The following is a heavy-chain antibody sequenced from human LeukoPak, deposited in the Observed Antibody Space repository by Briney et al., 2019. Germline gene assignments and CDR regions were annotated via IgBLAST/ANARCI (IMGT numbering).Heavy chain of an antibody. V-gene: IGHV3-23*01. CDR2: ISGSGGST. J-gene: IGHJ5*02. CDR3: AKDGVEDYYGSGSYFGRPPRNNWFDP. D-gene: IGHD3-10*01. Sequence: PGGSLRLSCAASGFTFSSYAMSWVRQAPGKGLEWVSAISGSGGSTYYADSVKGRFTISRDNSKNTLYLQMNSLRAEDTAVYYCAKDGVEDYYGSGSYFGRPPRNNWFDPWGQGTLVTVSS. CDR1: GFTFSSYA.